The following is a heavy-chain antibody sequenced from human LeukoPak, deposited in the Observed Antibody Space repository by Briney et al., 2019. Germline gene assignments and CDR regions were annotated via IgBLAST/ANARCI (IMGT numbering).Heavy chain of an antibody. Sequence: ASVKVSCKASGYTFTGYYIHWVRQAPGQGREWMGRINPNSGGTNYAQKFQGRVTMTRDRSISTAYMELNSLTSDDTAVYYCAIDPMVRDFNCFDLWGQGTLVTVSS. CDR1: GYTFTGYY. CDR3: AIDPMVRDFNCFDL. V-gene: IGHV1-2*06. D-gene: IGHD3-10*01. J-gene: IGHJ5*02. CDR2: INPNSGGT.